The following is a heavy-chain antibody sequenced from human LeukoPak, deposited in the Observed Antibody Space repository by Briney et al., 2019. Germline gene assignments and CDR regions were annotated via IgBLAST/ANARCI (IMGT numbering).Heavy chain of an antibody. CDR3: TRAYDVAIRAIGF. Sequence: GGSLRLSCAASGFTFSDYYMDWVRQAPGKGLEWVGRTRNTANSYTTKYAAPVKGRFPISRDDSKNSLYLQMNSLKTEDPAVYYCTRAYDVAIRAIGFWGQGTLVTVSS. D-gene: IGHD2-21*01. V-gene: IGHV3-72*01. J-gene: IGHJ4*02. CDR2: TRNTANSYTT. CDR1: GFTFSDYY.